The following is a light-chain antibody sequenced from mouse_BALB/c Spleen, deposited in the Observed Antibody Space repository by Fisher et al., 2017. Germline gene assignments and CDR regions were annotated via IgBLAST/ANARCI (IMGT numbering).Light chain of an antibody. V-gene: IGKV4-59*01. CDR1: SSVSY. J-gene: IGKJ5*01. Sequence: IVITQSPAIMSASPGEKVTMTCSASSSVSYMHWYQQKSGTSPKRWIYDTSKLASGVPARFSGSGSGTSYSLTISRMEAEDAATYYCQQRSSYPFTFGAGTKLELK. CDR2: DTS. CDR3: QQRSSYPFT.